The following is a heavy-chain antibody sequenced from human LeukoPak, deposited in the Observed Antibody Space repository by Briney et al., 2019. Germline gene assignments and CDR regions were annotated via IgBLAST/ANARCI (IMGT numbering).Heavy chain of an antibody. V-gene: IGHV4-4*07. Sequence: PSETLSLTCTVSGGSISSYYWSWIRQPAGKGLEWIGRIYTSGSTNYNPSLKSRVTMSVDTSKNQFSLKLSSVTAADTAVYYCARGGCSSTTCYYYYYYMDLWGKGTTVTVSS. J-gene: IGHJ6*03. CDR1: GGSISSYY. CDR2: IYTSGST. CDR3: ARGGCSSTTCYYYYYYMDL. D-gene: IGHD2-2*01.